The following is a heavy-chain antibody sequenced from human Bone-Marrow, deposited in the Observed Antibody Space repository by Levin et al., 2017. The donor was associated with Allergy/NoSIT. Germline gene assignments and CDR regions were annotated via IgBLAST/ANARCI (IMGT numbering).Heavy chain of an antibody. V-gene: IGHV3-30*18. CDR3: TKAVFVDSYFDQ. J-gene: IGHJ4*02. CDR1: GFTFSDYG. Sequence: GGSLRLSCEGSGFTFSDYGIHWVRQAPGKGLEWVAAIIYNGKKKYYADSVKGRFTISRDNSKRTVTLQMDSLRLEDTAIYYCTKAVFVDSYFDQWGQGALVTVSS. D-gene: IGHD3/OR15-3a*01. CDR2: IIYNGKKK.